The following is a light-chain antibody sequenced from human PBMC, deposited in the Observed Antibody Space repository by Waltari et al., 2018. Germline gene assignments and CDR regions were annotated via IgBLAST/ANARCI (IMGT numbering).Light chain of an antibody. J-gene: IGLJ3*02. Sequence: QTVVTQEPSLSVPPGGTVTLTCALSSGSLSTTSYATWYQQTPGQAPRTLVYKANARSAGVPDRFAGSILGNTAALTSTGAQADDESDYYCALYMGSGIWVFGGGTRLTVL. CDR3: ALYMGSGIWV. CDR2: KAN. CDR1: SGSLSTTSY. V-gene: IGLV8-61*01.